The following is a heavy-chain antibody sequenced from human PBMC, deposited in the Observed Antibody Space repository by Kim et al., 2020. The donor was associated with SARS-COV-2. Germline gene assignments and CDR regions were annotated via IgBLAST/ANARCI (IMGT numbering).Heavy chain of an antibody. CDR3: ASTLDWCGYDRCGY. J-gene: IGHJ4*02. D-gene: IGHD5-12*01. CDR1: GFTFSSYS. Sequence: GGSLRLSCAASGFTFSSYSMNWVRQAPGKGLEWVSSISSSSSYIYYADSVKGRFTISRDNAKNSLYLQMNSLRAEDTAVYYCASTLDWCGYDRCGYWGQGTLVTVSS. CDR2: ISSSSSYI. V-gene: IGHV3-21*01.